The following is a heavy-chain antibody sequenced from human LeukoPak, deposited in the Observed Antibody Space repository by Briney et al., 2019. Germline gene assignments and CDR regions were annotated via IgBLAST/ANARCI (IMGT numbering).Heavy chain of an antibody. Sequence: ASVKVSCKASRYSFTGYYMHWVRLAPGQGLEWMGWTNVDSGGTKYAEKFQGRVTMTRDTSISTAYMELSRLRSDDTAVYYCARDEGYYNYMDVWGKGTTVSVS. V-gene: IGHV1-2*02. CDR2: TNVDSGGT. J-gene: IGHJ6*03. CDR3: ARDEGYYNYMDV. CDR1: RYSFTGYY.